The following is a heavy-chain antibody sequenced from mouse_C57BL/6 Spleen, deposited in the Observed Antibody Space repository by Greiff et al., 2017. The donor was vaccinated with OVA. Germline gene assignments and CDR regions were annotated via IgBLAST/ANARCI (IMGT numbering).Heavy chain of an antibody. D-gene: IGHD1-1*01. V-gene: IGHV1-59*01. CDR1: GYTFTSYW. CDR2: IDPSDSYT. J-gene: IGHJ1*03. CDR3: ANYGSSYGYFDV. Sequence: QVQLQQPGAELVRPGTSVKLSCKASGYTFTSYWMHWVKQRPGQGLEWIGVIDPSDSYTNYNQKFKGKATLTVDTSSSTAYMQLSSLTSEDSAVYYCANYGSSYGYFDVWGTGTTVTVSS.